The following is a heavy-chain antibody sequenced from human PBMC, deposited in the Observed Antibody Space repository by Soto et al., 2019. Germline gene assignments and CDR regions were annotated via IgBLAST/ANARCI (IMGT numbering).Heavy chain of an antibody. D-gene: IGHD3-10*01. CDR1: GFTFSEYG. V-gene: IGHV3-30-3*01. J-gene: IGHJ4*02. CDR2: ISHRGDNK. CDR3: ARGSRDSYPGSRIFDL. Sequence: QVQLVESGGGVVQPGRSLRLSCEASGFTFSEYGMHWVRQAPGKGLEWVAGISHRGDNKYIADSVKGRFTISRDNSKNTLYLQMSSLRAEDSAVYFCARGSRDSYPGSRIFDLWGRGTRVTVSS.